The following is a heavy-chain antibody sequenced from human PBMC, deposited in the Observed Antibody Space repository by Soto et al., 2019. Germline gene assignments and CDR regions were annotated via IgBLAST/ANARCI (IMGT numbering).Heavy chain of an antibody. Sequence: SETLSLTCAVYGGSFCSYYWYWIRQPPGTGLEWIGEINHSGSTNYNPALKSRVTISVDTSKNQFSLKLTSVTASDTAVYYCARDKITGLFDYWGQGTLVTVSS. D-gene: IGHD2-8*02. CDR1: GGSFCSYY. J-gene: IGHJ4*02. CDR2: INHSGST. V-gene: IGHV4-34*01. CDR3: ARDKITGLFDY.